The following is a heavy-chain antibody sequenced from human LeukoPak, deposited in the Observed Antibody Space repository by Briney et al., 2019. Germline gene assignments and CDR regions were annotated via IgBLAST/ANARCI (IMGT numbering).Heavy chain of an antibody. V-gene: IGHV4-34*01. CDR3: ARVWLAFDY. CDR1: GGSFSGYY. D-gene: IGHD5-18*01. J-gene: IGHJ4*02. Sequence: SETLSLTCAVYGGSFSGYYWSWIRQPPGKGLEWIGEINHSGSTNYNPSLKSRVTISVDTSKNQFSLKLSSVTAADTAVYYCARVWLAFDYWGQGTLVTVSS. CDR2: INHSGST.